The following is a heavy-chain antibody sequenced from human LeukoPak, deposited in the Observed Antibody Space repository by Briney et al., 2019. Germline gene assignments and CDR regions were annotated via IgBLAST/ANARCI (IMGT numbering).Heavy chain of an antibody. V-gene: IGHV3-43D*03. CDR1: GFTFHDNA. D-gene: IGHD3-10*01. CDR3: AKDNMVRGITYYFDN. CDR2: ISWDGGST. Sequence: GGSLRLSCAASGFTFHDNAMHWVRQAPGKGLEWVSLISWDGGSTYYADSAKGRFTISRDNSKNSLYLQMNSLRAEDTALYYCAKDNMVRGITYYFDNWGQGTLVTVSS. J-gene: IGHJ4*02.